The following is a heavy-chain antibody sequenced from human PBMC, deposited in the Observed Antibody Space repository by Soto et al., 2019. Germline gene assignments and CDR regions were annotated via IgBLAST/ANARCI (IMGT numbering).Heavy chain of an antibody. CDR1: GGSISSGDYY. Sequence: PSETLSLTCTVSGGSISSGDYYWSWIRQPPGKGLEWIGYIYYSGRTYYNPSLKSRVTISVDTSKNQFSLKLSSVTAADTAVYYFARDQVLAVEDYYNYCMDVWGNGTRVTVSS. D-gene: IGHD2-8*02. CDR3: ARDQVLAVEDYYNYCMDV. CDR2: IYYSGRT. J-gene: IGHJ6*04. V-gene: IGHV4-30-4*01.